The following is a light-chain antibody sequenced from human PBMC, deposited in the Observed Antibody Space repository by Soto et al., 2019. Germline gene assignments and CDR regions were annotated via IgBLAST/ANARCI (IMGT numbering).Light chain of an antibody. CDR1: QSVGSNY. J-gene: IGKJ5*01. V-gene: IGKV3-20*01. CDR2: DAS. Sequence: EIVLTRSPGTLSLSPGERATLSCRASQSVGSNYLAWYQQKPGQAPRLLIYDASSRATGIPDRFSGSGSGTDFTLTISRLEPEDFAVYYCQQYGSSFTFGQGTRLEIK. CDR3: QQYGSSFT.